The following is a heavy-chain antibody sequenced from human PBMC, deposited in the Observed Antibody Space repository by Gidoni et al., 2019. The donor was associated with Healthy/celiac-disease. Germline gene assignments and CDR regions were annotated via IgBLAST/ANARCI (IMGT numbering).Heavy chain of an antibody. CDR1: GFSLSNARMG. V-gene: IGHV2-26*01. CDR2: IFSNDEK. Sequence: QVTLKESGPVLVNHTETLTLTCTASGFSLSNARMGVSWIRQPPGKALEWLPHIFSNDEKSYSTSLKSRLTIAKDTTKSQVVLTMTNMDPVDTATYYCARILTGAESSDYWGQGTLVTVSS. CDR3: ARILTGAESSDY. J-gene: IGHJ4*02. D-gene: IGHD1-20*01.